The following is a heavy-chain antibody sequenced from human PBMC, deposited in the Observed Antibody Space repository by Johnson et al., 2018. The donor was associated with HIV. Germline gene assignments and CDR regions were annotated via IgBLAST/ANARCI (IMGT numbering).Heavy chain of an antibody. V-gene: IGHV3-64*01. D-gene: IGHD5-24*01. Sequence: VQLVESGGGVVQPGRSLRLSCVASGFTFSSYGMSWVRQAPGKGLEYVSAISSNGGRTYYANSVKGRFTISRYNSKNTLYLQMGSLRAEDMAVYYCAKGSRANTYGFDAFDVWGQGTMVTVS. CDR3: AKGSRANTYGFDAFDV. CDR2: ISSNGGRT. CDR1: GFTFSSYG. J-gene: IGHJ3*01.